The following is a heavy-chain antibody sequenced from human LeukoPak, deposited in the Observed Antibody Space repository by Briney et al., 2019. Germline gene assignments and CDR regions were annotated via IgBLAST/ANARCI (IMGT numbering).Heavy chain of an antibody. V-gene: IGHV3-48*01. D-gene: IGHD2-2*01. Sequence: GGSLRLSCAASGFTFSSYSMNWVRQAPGKGLEWVSYISSSSSTIYYADSVKGRFTISRVNAKNSLYLQMNSLRAEDTAVYYCARLIVVVPAATFDYWGQGTLVTVSS. J-gene: IGHJ4*02. CDR3: ARLIVVVPAATFDY. CDR2: ISSSSSTI. CDR1: GFTFSSYS.